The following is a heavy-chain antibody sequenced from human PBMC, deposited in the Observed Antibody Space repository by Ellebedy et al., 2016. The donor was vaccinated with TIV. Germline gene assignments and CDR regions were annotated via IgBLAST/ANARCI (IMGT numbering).Heavy chain of an antibody. CDR2: ISSSSSYI. V-gene: IGHV3-21*04. CDR1: GFTFSSYS. Sequence: GESLKISXAASGFTFSSYSMNWVRQAPGKGLEWVSSISSSSSYIYYADSVKGRFTISRDNAKNSLYLQMNSLRAEDTAVYYCARDRSGSSSWSDRNDYWGQGTLVTVSS. J-gene: IGHJ4*02. CDR3: ARDRSGSSSWSDRNDY. D-gene: IGHD6-13*01.